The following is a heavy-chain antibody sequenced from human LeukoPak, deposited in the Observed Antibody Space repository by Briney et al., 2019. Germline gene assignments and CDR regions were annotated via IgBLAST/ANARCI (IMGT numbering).Heavy chain of an antibody. Sequence: GGSLRLSCAASGFTFSSYGMHWVRQAPGKGLEWVAFIRYDGSNKYYADSVKGRFTISRDNAKNSLYLQMNSLRAEDTAVYYCARTTGYYDFWSGYPTLDYWGQGTLVTVSS. CDR2: IRYDGSNK. CDR1: GFTFSSYG. CDR3: ARTTGYYDFWSGYPTLDY. D-gene: IGHD3-3*01. V-gene: IGHV3-30*02. J-gene: IGHJ4*02.